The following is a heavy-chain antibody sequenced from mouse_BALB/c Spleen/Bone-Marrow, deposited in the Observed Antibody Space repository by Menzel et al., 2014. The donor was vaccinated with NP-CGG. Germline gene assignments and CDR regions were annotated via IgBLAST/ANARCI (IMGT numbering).Heavy chain of an antibody. D-gene: IGHD2-10*01. Sequence: EVKLMESGGGLVQPGGSLKLSCAASGFTFSRYGVSWVRRTPDKRLELVATINSNGGSTYYPDSVKGRFTISRDNAKNTLYLQMSSLKSEDTAMYYCARDGPYFFDYWGRGTTLTVSS. CDR1: GFTFSRYG. CDR2: INSNGGST. V-gene: IGHV5-6-3*01. CDR3: ARDGPYFFDY. J-gene: IGHJ2*01.